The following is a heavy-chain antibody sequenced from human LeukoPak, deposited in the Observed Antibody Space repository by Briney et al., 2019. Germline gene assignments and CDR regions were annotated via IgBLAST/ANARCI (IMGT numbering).Heavy chain of an antibody. CDR1: GGAISSYY. CDR3: ATTFPASGWYYFDY. V-gene: IGHV4-59*08. D-gene: IGHD6-19*01. Sequence: PSETLSLTCTVSGGAISSYYWSWIRQPPGKGLEWIGYIYYSGSTSYNPSLKSRVTISVDTSKNQFSLKLSSVTAADTAVYYCATTFPASGWYYFDYWGQGTLVTVSS. CDR2: IYYSGST. J-gene: IGHJ4*02.